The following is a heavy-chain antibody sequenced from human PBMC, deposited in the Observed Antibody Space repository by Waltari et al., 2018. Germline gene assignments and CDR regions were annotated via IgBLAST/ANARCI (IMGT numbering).Heavy chain of an antibody. Sequence: QVQLQESGPGLVKPSESLFLTCTDSGGSLTTYYWSWIRQPAGKVLEWIGRTYTSGSTAYNPSLKSRVTMSLDTSKNQFSLKMTSVTAADTAVYYCAREEIEKWGTWFDPWGQGILVTVSS. CDR3: AREEIEKWGTWFDP. CDR2: TYTSGST. J-gene: IGHJ5*02. V-gene: IGHV4-4*07. D-gene: IGHD3-16*01. CDR1: GGSLTTYY.